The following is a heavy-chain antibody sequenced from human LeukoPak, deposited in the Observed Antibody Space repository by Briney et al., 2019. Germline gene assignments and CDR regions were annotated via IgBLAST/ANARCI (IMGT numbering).Heavy chain of an antibody. Sequence: SETLSLTCTVSGDSVSSYFWSWIRQPPGKGLEWIGYSFYSGSTNYNPSLKSRVTISVDTSKNQFSLKLTSVTAADTAVYYCARATSTAWFDYWGQGTLVTVSS. V-gene: IGHV4-59*02. CDR3: ARATSTAWFDY. CDR2: SFYSGST. J-gene: IGHJ4*02. CDR1: GDSVSSYF. D-gene: IGHD2-21*02.